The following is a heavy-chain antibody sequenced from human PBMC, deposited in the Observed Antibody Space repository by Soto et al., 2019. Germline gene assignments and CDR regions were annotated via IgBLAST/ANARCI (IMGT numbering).Heavy chain of an antibody. Sequence: PGGSLRLSCAASGFTFSSYSMNWVRQAPGKGLEWVSYISSSSSTIYYADSVKGRFTISRDNAKNSLYLQMNSLRAEDTAVYYCARGGYEYCSGGSCYWFDPWGQGTLVTVSS. D-gene: IGHD2-15*01. J-gene: IGHJ5*02. CDR3: ARGGYEYCSGGSCYWFDP. CDR1: GFTFSSYS. CDR2: ISSSSSTI. V-gene: IGHV3-48*01.